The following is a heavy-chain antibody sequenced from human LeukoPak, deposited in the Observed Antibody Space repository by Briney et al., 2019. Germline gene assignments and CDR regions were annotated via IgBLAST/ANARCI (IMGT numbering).Heavy chain of an antibody. CDR1: RFTFSGYA. D-gene: IGHD2-15*01. V-gene: IGHV3-23*01. Sequence: GGSLRLSCAASRFTFSGYAMSWVRQAPGKGLEWVSTITGSGDTTYYADSVKGRFTISRDNSKNTRYLQMNSLRAEDTAVYYCAKARGYCSGGTCYSGFDYWGQGTLVTVSS. CDR3: AKARGYCSGGTCYSGFDY. J-gene: IGHJ4*02. CDR2: ITGSGDTT.